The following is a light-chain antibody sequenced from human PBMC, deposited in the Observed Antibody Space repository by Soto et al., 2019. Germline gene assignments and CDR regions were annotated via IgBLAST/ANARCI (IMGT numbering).Light chain of an antibody. Sequence: EIVMTQSPATLSVSPGERATLSCRASQSVSSNLAWYQQKPGQAPRLLIYGASTRATGIPARFSGSGSGTEFTLTISSLQSEDFAVYYCHQYDSSPLTFGGGTKVEIK. CDR1: QSVSSN. V-gene: IGKV3-15*01. CDR3: HQYDSSPLT. J-gene: IGKJ4*01. CDR2: GAS.